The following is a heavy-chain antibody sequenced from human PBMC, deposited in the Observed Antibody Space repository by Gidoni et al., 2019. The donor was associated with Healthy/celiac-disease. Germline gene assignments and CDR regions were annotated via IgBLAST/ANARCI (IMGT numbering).Heavy chain of an antibody. J-gene: IGHJ6*02. Sequence: EVQLLESGGGLVQPGGSLRLSCAASGFTFSSYAMSWVRQAPGKGLEWVSAISGSGGSTYYADSVKDRLTISRDNSKNTLYLQMNSLRAEDTAVYYCAKCLGNCIGGSCYYYYGMDVWGQGTTVTVSS. D-gene: IGHD2-15*01. CDR2: ISGSGGST. CDR3: AKCLGNCIGGSCYYYYGMDV. CDR1: GFTFSSYA. V-gene: IGHV3-23*01.